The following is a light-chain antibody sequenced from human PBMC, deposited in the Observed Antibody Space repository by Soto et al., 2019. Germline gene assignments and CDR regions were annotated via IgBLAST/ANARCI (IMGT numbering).Light chain of an antibody. CDR1: QDIRSD. V-gene: IGKV1-17*01. CDR2: VAS. Sequence: DIQMTQSPSSLSASVGDRVTITCRASQDIRSDLGWYQQKPGKAPKRLIYVASSLQSGVPSRFSGSGSGTEFTLTISSLQPEDFATYYCLQHNSYPRTFGQGTKVEIK. CDR3: LQHNSYPRT. J-gene: IGKJ1*01.